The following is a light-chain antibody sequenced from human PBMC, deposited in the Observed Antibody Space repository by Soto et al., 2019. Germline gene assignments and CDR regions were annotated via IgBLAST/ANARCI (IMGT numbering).Light chain of an antibody. CDR1: QSVSSNY. CDR3: QQNGSSPHT. J-gene: IGKJ2*01. CDR2: AAS. V-gene: IGKV3-20*01. Sequence: EIVLTQSPGTLSLSPGERATLSCRASQSVSSNYLSWYQQNPGQAPRLLIYAASSRATGIPDRFSGSGSGPCFTITISSLEPEDSVVYYCQQNGSSPHTFGQGTKLEIK.